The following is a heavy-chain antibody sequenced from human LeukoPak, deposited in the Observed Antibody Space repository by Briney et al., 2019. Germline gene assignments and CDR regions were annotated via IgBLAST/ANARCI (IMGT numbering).Heavy chain of an antibody. CDR3: GRDLLGCSGGACYSSDF. Sequence: ASVTVSCKASGYTFTNYGITWVRQAPGQGLEWMGWVSGDSSNTNLAQRFQARVTMTTDTSTNTAYMELRSLKSDDTAVYYCGRDLLGCSGGACYSSDFRGQGTQVTVSS. V-gene: IGHV1-18*01. D-gene: IGHD2-15*01. J-gene: IGHJ4*02. CDR2: VSGDSSNT. CDR1: GYTFTNYG.